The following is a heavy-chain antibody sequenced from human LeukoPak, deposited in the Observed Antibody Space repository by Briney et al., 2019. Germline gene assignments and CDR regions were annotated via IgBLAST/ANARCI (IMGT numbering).Heavy chain of an antibody. V-gene: IGHV3-15*01. CDR3: TTGYYDVLTGYYPDAFDI. D-gene: IGHD3-9*01. J-gene: IGHJ3*02. CDR2: IKSKTDGGTT. CDR1: GFTFSNAW. Sequence: GALILSCAASGFTFSNAWMSWVRQAPGKGLEWVGRIKSKTDGGTTDYAAPVKGRFTISRDDSKNTLYLQMNSLKTEDTAVYYCTTGYYDVLTGYYPDAFDIWGQGTMVTVSS.